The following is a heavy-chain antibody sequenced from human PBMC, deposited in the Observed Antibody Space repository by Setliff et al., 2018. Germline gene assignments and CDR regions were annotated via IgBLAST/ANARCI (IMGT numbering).Heavy chain of an antibody. Sequence: WASVKVSCKASGYTLTKYYMHWVRQAPGQGLEWMGIINPTGGLTRYAQKCQGRVTMTRXXXTSTVXXXXXXXXXXXXXXXXCARDRFYNSWSGTSITAPHDAFDIWGQGTMVTVSS. V-gene: IGHV1-46*01. CDR2: INPTGGLT. D-gene: IGHD3-3*01. CDR3: ARDRFYNSWSGTSITAPHDAFDI. CDR1: GYTLTKYY. J-gene: IGHJ3*02.